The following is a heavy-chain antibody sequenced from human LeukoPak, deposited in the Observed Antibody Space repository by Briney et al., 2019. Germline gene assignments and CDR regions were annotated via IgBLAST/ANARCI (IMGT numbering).Heavy chain of an antibody. V-gene: IGHV3-7*01. Sequence: PGGSLRLSCVTSGFTFTNHWMSWVRQAPGKGLEWVANIREDGGHTNYVDSVKGRFTISRDNAKNSLYLQMNSLRADDTAVYYCARDERWLPWRYFDYWGQGTLVTVSS. CDR2: IREDGGHT. D-gene: IGHD5-24*01. CDR1: GFTFTNHW. CDR3: ARDERWLPWRYFDY. J-gene: IGHJ4*02.